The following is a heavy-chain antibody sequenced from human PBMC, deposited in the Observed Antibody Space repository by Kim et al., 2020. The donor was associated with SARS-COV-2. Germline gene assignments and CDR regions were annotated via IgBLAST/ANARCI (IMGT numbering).Heavy chain of an antibody. CDR2: ISAYNGNT. CDR1: GYTFTSYG. CDR3: ARDKVATAALSSGWGGFDY. J-gene: IGHJ4*02. D-gene: IGHD6-19*01. Sequence: ASVKVSCKASGYTFTSYGISWVRQAPGQGLEWMGWISAYNGNTNYAQKLQGRVTMTTDTSTSTAYMELRSLRSDDTAVYYCARDKVATAALSSGWGGFDYWGQGTLVTVSS. V-gene: IGHV1-18*04.